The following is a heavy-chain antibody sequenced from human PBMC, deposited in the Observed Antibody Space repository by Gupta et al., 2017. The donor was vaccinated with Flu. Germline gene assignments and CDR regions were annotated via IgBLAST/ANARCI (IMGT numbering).Heavy chain of an antibody. Sequence: EVELEESGGGMARPGGSLRLTCRASGFTFGNHALGWVRQIPGRGLEWVAGITAASGSIHYSGSVEGRFIISRDNSMNILYLQMTSLTAEDTAIYYCAKDLENNYYYYFDFWGPGTLVTVSS. J-gene: IGHJ4*02. CDR2: ITAASGSI. D-gene: IGHD3-10*01. CDR3: AKDLENNYYYYFDF. CDR1: GFTFGNHA. V-gene: IGHV3-23*04.